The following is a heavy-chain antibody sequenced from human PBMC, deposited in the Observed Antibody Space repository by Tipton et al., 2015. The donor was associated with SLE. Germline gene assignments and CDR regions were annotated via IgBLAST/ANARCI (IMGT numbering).Heavy chain of an antibody. D-gene: IGHD3-10*01. CDR3: ARGSAMGFGFKVDY. Sequence: QLVQSGAEVKKPGASVKVSCKASGYTFTGYYMHWVRQAPGQGLEWMGRINPNSGGTNYAQKLQGRVTMTTDTSTSTAYMELRSLRSDDTAVYYCARGSAMGFGFKVDYWGQGTLVTVSS. CDR2: INPNSGGT. V-gene: IGHV1-2*06. CDR1: GYTFTGYY. J-gene: IGHJ4*02.